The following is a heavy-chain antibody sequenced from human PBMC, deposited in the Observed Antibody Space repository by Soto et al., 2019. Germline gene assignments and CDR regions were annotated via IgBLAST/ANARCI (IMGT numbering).Heavy chain of an antibody. CDR1: GFTLDTFW. V-gene: IGHV3-7*03. J-gene: IGHJ4*02. CDR2: INHDRSNT. Sequence: PGGSLRLSCAASGFTLDTFWMSWVRQSAGEGREWVGNINHDRSNTYYVDTVKGRVTISRDTAKSSLFLQMNTLRSEDTAVYYCARDFATHCSGSTCYAYAYWGQGAMVTVSS. CDR3: ARDFATHCSGSTCYAYAY. D-gene: IGHD2-15*01.